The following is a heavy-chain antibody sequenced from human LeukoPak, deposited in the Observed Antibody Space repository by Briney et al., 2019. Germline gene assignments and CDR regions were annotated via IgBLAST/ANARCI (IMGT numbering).Heavy chain of an antibody. CDR1: DEVITSNNW. Sequence: SETLSLTCTVSDEVITSNNWWSWVRQSPGKGLEWIGEIFHSGTTRYKASLESRVTMLLDKSKNQFSLRLNSVTAADTAVYLCARLRLSGGSFSVGWFDPWGQGIQVTVSS. D-gene: IGHD1-26*01. J-gene: IGHJ5*02. CDR2: IFHSGTT. V-gene: IGHV4-4*02. CDR3: ARLRLSGGSFSVGWFDP.